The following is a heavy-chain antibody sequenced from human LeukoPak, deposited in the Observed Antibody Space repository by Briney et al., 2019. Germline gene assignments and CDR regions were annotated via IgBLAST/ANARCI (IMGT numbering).Heavy chain of an antibody. CDR3: ARDGLPGYDSSGYYLN. CDR1: GGSISGYY. V-gene: IGHV4-4*07. J-gene: IGHJ4*02. CDR2: IYTSGST. D-gene: IGHD3-22*01. Sequence: SETLSLTCTVSGGSISGYYWSWIRQPAGKGLEWIGRIYTSGSTNYNPSLKSRVTISVDKSKNQFSLKLSSVTAADTAVYYCARDGLPGYDSSGYYLNWGQGTLVTVSS.